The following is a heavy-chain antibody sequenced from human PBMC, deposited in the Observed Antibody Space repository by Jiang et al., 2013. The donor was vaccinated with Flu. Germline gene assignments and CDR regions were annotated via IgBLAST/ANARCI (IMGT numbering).Heavy chain of an antibody. V-gene: IGHV3-30*01. Sequence: EWVAVISYDGSNKYYADSVKGRFTISRDNSKNTLYLQMNSLRAEDTAVYYCARDGWCSSTSCAEPRHYGMDVWGKGTTVTVSS. D-gene: IGHD2-2*01. CDR2: ISYDGSNK. CDR3: ARDGWCSSTSCAEPRHYGMDV. J-gene: IGHJ6*04.